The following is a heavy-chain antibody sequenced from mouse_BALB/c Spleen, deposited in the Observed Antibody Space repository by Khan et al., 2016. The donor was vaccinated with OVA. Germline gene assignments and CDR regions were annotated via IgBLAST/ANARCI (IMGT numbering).Heavy chain of an antibody. CDR2: IYPGSGST. Sequence: QVQLQQSGPELVKPGASVKMSCKASGFTFTDYIMSWVKQRTGQGLEWIGEIYPGSGSTYYNEKFKGKATLTADTSSNTAYMHPSSLTSEDSAVYFGASAPYGASCAYWGQGTLVTVSA. J-gene: IGHJ3*01. CDR3: ASAPYGASCAY. V-gene: IGHV1-77*01. CDR1: GFTFTDYI. D-gene: IGHD1-1*02.